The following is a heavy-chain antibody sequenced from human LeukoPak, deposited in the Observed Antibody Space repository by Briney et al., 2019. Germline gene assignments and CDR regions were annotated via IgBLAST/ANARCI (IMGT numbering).Heavy chain of an antibody. J-gene: IGHJ4*02. V-gene: IGHV3-74*01. CDR1: GFSLTSLF. CDR2: VTPDDATS. Sequence: GGSLRLSCVASGFSLTSLFVHWIRQDPGKGLEWVTRVTPDDATSTYADSVKGRFTISRDIAKNTVFLQMNSLRVDDTAVYYSVRGDQYSFDFWGQGTLVTVSP. D-gene: IGHD5-12*01. CDR3: VRGDQYSFDF.